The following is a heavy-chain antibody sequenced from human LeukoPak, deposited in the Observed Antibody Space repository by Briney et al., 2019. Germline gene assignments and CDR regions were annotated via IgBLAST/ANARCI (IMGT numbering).Heavy chain of an antibody. Sequence: PGGSLLLSCAASGFTFSSYSMNWVRQAPGKGLEWVSSISSSSSYIYYADSVKGRFTISRDNAKNSLYLQMNSLRAEDTAVYYCARDQQLVTGFDYWGQGTLVTVSS. CDR1: GFTFSSYS. D-gene: IGHD6-6*01. J-gene: IGHJ4*02. V-gene: IGHV3-21*01. CDR2: ISSSSSYI. CDR3: ARDQQLVTGFDY.